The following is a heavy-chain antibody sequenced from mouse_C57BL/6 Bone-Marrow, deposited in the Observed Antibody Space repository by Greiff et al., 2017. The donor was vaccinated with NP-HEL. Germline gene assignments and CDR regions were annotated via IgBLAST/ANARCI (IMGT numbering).Heavy chain of an antibody. CDR3: AKNEPSFRGFDY. J-gene: IGHJ2*01. D-gene: IGHD6-1*01. CDR1: GFSLTSYG. CDR2: IWRGGST. V-gene: IGHV2-5*01. Sequence: QVQLQQSGPGLVQPSQSLSITCTVSGFSLTSYGVHWVRQSPGKGLEWLGVIWRGGSTDYNAAFMSRLSITNDNSKSQVFYRMNSLQADDTAIYYCAKNEPSFRGFDYWGQGTTLTVSS.